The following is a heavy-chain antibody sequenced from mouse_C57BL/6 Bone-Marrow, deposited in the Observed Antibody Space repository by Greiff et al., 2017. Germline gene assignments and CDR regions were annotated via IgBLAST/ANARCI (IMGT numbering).Heavy chain of an antibody. Sequence: QVTLKECGPGILQPSQTLSLTCSFSGFSLSTFGMGVGWIRQPSGKGLEWLAHIWWDDDKYYNPALKSRLTISKDTSKNQVFLKIANVDTADTATYYCARILIYYYGSSYEVAYWGQGTLVTVSA. CDR2: IWWDDDK. V-gene: IGHV8-8*01. CDR1: GFSLSTFGMG. CDR3: ARILIYYYGSSYEVAY. J-gene: IGHJ3*01. D-gene: IGHD1-1*01.